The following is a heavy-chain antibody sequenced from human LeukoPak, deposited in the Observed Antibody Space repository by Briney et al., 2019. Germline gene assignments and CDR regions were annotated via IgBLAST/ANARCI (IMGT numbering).Heavy chain of an antibody. D-gene: IGHD6-19*01. V-gene: IGHV3-33*06. Sequence: PGRSLRLSCAASGFTFSSYGMHWVRQAPGKGLEWVAVIWYDGSNKHYADSVKGRFTISRDNSKNTLYLQMNSLRAEDTAVYYCAKGGQWLAPRAAFDIWGQGTMVTVSS. CDR3: AKGGQWLAPRAAFDI. J-gene: IGHJ3*02. CDR2: IWYDGSNK. CDR1: GFTFSSYG.